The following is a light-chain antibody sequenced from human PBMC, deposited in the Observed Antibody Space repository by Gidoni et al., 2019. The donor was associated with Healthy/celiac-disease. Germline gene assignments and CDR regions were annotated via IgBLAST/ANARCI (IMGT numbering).Light chain of an antibody. CDR1: QSVSNN. V-gene: IGKV3-15*01. Sequence: IVMMQSPATMSVSPWERATLTCRASQSVSNNLAWYQQEPGQAPRLLIHVASTRATGIPARFSGSGSGTEFTLTISSLQSEDFAVYYCQQYQSWPPAFTFGPGTKVDIK. CDR2: VAS. J-gene: IGKJ3*01. CDR3: QQYQSWPPAFT.